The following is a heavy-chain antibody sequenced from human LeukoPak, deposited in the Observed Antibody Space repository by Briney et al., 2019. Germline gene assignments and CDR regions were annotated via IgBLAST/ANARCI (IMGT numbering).Heavy chain of an antibody. J-gene: IGHJ6*03. CDR3: ARGVVAATFYYYMDV. V-gene: IGHV1-2*02. CDR2: ISPNTGAT. Sequence: GASVKVSCKASGYAFTDYYSHWVRQAPGQGLEWMGWISPNTGATNYPQKFQGRVTMTRDTSLSTAYMELSGLRSDDTAVYYCARGVVAATFYYYMDVWGKGTTVTVSS. D-gene: IGHD2-15*01. CDR1: GYAFTDYY.